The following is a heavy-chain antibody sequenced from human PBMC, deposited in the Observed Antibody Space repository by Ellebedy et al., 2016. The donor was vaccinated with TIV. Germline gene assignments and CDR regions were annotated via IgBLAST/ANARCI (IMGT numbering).Heavy chain of an antibody. V-gene: IGHV3-23*01. D-gene: IGHD3-10*01. J-gene: IGHJ4*02. CDR2: IGGSGDNT. CDR1: AFPFSNYA. CDR3: AKDYGFGELLPLDY. Sequence: PGGSLRLSCTASAFPFSNYAISWVRHAPGKCVQWVSTIGGSGDNTYYGDSVKGRFTISRDNSKNTLDLQMNSLRAEDTAVYYCAKDYGFGELLPLDYWGQGTLVTVSS.